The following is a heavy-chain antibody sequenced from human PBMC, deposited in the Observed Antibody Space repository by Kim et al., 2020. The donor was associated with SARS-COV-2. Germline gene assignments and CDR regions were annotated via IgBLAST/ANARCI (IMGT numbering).Heavy chain of an antibody. CDR2: SRNKANSYTT. CDR1: GFTFSDHY. CDR3: ARGPRDSSGYYLNY. D-gene: IGHD3-22*01. V-gene: IGHV3-72*01. J-gene: IGHJ4*02. Sequence: GSLRLSCAASGFTFSDHYMDWVRQAPGKGLEWVGRSRNKANSYTTEYAASVKGRFDISRDDSKSSLYLQMNSLKTEDTAVYYCARGPRDSSGYYLNYWGQGTLVTVSS.